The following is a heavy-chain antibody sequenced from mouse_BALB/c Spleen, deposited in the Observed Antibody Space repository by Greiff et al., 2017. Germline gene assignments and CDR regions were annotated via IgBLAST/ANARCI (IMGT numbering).Heavy chain of an antibody. CDR2: INSNGGST. D-gene: IGHD1-1*01. CDR3: ARHDDYYGSSLDY. Sequence: EVMLVESGGGLVKLGGSLKLSCAASGFTFSSYYMSWVRQTPEKRLELVAAINSNGGSTYYPDTVKGRFTISRDNAKNTLYLQMSSLKSEDTALYCCARHDDYYGSSLDYWGQGTTLTVSS. J-gene: IGHJ2*01. CDR1: GFTFSSYY. V-gene: IGHV5-6-2*01.